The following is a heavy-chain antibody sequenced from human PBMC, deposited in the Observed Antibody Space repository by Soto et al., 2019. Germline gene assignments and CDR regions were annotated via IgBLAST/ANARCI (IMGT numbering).Heavy chain of an antibody. CDR3: AGEVERGYSYGYLEY. CDR2: INPSGGGT. J-gene: IGHJ4*02. D-gene: IGHD5-18*01. V-gene: IGHV1-46*01. CDR1: GYTFTSYY. Sequence: QVQLVQSGAEVKKPGASVKVSCKASGYTFTSYYMHWVRQAPGQGLEWMGIINPSGGGTSYTQKFQGRVTMTRDTSTSTVYMELSSLRSEDTAVYYCAGEVERGYSYGYLEYWGQGTLVTVSS.